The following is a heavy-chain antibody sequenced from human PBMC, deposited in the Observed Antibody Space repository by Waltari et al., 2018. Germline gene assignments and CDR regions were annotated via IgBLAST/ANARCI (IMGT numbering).Heavy chain of an antibody. V-gene: IGHV1-69*08. CDR1: GGTFSSYA. J-gene: IGHJ6*02. Sequence: QVQLVQSGAEVKKPGSSVKVSCKASGGTFSSYAISWVRQAPGQGLEWMGRSIPTFGTANYDQKFQGRVTITADKSTSTAYMELSSLRSEDTAVYYCARDCEGYCSGGSLREMDVWGQGTTVTVSS. D-gene: IGHD2-15*01. CDR3: ARDCEGYCSGGSLREMDV. CDR2: SIPTFGTA.